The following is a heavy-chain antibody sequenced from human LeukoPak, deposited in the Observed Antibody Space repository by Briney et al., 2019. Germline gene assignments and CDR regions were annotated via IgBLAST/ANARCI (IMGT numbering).Heavy chain of an antibody. Sequence: ASVKVSCKASGYTFTGYYLHWVRQAPGQGLEWMGWIHPNSGGTKYAQKFQGRVTLTWDTSMSTVYMELSRLRSDDTAVYYCAMQENSLFDYWGQGTLVTVSS. D-gene: IGHD1-7*01. J-gene: IGHJ4*02. CDR3: AMQENSLFDY. V-gene: IGHV1-2*02. CDR2: IHPNSGGT. CDR1: GYTFTGYY.